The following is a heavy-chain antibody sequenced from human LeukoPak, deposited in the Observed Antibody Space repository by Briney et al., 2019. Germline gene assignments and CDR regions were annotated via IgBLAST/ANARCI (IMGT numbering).Heavy chain of an antibody. CDR1: GYTFTGYY. J-gene: IGHJ4*02. Sequence: ASVKVSCKASGYTFTGYYMHWVRQAPGQGLEWMGWINPNSGGTNYAQKFQGRVTMTRDTSISTAYMELSRLRSDDTAAYYCARVGYDFWSGYDYWGQGTLVTVSS. CDR2: INPNSGGT. V-gene: IGHV1-2*02. D-gene: IGHD3-3*01. CDR3: ARVGYDFWSGYDY.